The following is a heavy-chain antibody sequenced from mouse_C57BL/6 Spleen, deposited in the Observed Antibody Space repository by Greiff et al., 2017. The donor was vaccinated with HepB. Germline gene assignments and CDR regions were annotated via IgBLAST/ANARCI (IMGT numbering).Heavy chain of an antibody. V-gene: IGHV1-9*01. D-gene: IGHD1-1*01. Sequence: VQLQQSGAELMKPGASVKLSCKATGYTFTGYWIEWVKQRPGHGLEWIGEILPGSGSTNYNEKLKGKATFTADTSSNTAYMQLSSLTTEDSAIYYCAREGLHYGSRLFAYWGQGTLVTVSA. CDR3: AREGLHYGSRLFAY. CDR2: ILPGSGST. CDR1: GYTFTGYW. J-gene: IGHJ3*01.